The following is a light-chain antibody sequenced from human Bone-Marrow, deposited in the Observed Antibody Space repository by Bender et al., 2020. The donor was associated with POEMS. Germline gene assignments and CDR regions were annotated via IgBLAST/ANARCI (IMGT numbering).Light chain of an antibody. V-gene: IGLV2-23*01. CDR2: DAT. CDR3: CSYAGFSTLV. Sequence: QSALTQPASVSGSPGQSITISCAGSTSDIGTYKLVSWYQQHPGKAPKLMIYDATKRPSDVSDRFSGSKSGNTASLTIAELQPEDEADYYCCSYAGFSTLVFGTGTKVTVL. CDR1: TSDIGTYKL. J-gene: IGLJ1*01.